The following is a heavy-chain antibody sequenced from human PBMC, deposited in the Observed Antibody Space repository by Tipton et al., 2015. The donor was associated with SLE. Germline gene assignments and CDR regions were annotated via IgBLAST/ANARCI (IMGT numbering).Heavy chain of an antibody. J-gene: IGHJ4*02. CDR2: ISYDGSNK. D-gene: IGHD3-3*01. CDR1: GFTFSSYV. Sequence: SLRLSCAASGFTFSSYVMYWVRQAPGKGLEWVAVISYDGSNKYYADSVKGRFTISRDNSKNTLYLQMNSLRAEDTAVYYCARDRNDYDFWSGYRDYWGQGTLVTVSS. V-gene: IGHV3-30*04. CDR3: ARDRNDYDFWSGYRDY.